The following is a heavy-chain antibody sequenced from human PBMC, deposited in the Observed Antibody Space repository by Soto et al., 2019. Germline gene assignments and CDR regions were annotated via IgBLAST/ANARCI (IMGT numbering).Heavy chain of an antibody. Sequence: GESLKISCAASGFTFSSYSMNWVRQAPGKGLEWVSSISSSSSYIYYADSVKGRFTISRDNAKNSLYLQMNSLRAEDTAVYYCARDLGGYFSAFDIWGQGTMVTVSS. CDR3: ARDLGGYFSAFDI. J-gene: IGHJ3*02. CDR1: GFTFSSYS. V-gene: IGHV3-21*01. D-gene: IGHD1-26*01. CDR2: ISSSSSYI.